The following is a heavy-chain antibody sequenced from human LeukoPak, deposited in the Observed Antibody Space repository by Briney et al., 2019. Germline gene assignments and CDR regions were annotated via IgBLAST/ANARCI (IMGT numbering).Heavy chain of an antibody. CDR2: FYHGGST. CDR1: GYSISTGYY. Sequence: SETLSLTCTVSGYSISTGYYWDWIRQPPGKGLEWIGTFYHGGSTYYNPSLKSQVTISVDTSKNQFSLNLTSVTAADTAVYYCARAQYCSSTSCYRMGGVYYFDYWGQGTLVTVSS. V-gene: IGHV4-38-2*02. CDR3: ARAQYCSSTSCYRMGGVYYFDY. D-gene: IGHD2-2*01. J-gene: IGHJ4*02.